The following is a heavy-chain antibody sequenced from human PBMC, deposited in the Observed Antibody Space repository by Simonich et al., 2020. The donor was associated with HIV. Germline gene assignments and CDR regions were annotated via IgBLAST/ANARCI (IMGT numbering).Heavy chain of an antibody. CDR1: GGSFSGYY. V-gene: IGHV4-34*01. J-gene: IGHJ4*02. D-gene: IGHD6-19*01. CDR3: ARSYSSGLFDY. CDR2: VNLGGST. Sequence: QVQLQQWGAGLLEPSETLSLTCAVYGGSFSGYYWSWIRQPPGTGLEWIGEVNLGGSTYYTPSLKSSVTISIDTSKNQFSRKLSSVTAADTAVYYCARSYSSGLFDYWGQGTLVTVSS.